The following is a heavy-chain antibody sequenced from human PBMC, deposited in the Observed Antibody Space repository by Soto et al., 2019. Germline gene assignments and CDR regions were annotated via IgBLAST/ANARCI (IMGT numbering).Heavy chain of an antibody. CDR1: GGSISSGDYY. V-gene: IGHV4-30-4*01. CDR2: IYYSGST. Sequence: QVQLQESGPGLVKPSQTLSLTCTVSGGSISSGDYYWSWIRQPPGKGLEWIGYIYYSGSTYYNPSLKKRVTISVDTSKNQFSLKLSSVTAADTAVYYCPRSDYVWRSYLPPTFDSWGQGTLVTVSS. J-gene: IGHJ4*02. D-gene: IGHD3-16*02. CDR3: PRSDYVWRSYLPPTFDS.